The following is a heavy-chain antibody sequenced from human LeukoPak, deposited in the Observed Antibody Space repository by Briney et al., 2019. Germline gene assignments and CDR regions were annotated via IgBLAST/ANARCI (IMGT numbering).Heavy chain of an antibody. J-gene: IGHJ4*02. V-gene: IGHV3-30-3*01. CDR1: GFTFSSYA. CDR3: ARDSGPGDY. D-gene: IGHD2-15*01. CDR2: ISYDGSNK. Sequence: PGRSLRLSCAASGFTFSSYAMHWVRQAPGKGLEWVAVISYDGSNKYYADSVKGRFTISRDNSKNTLYLQMNSLRAEDTAVYYCARDSGPGDYWGKGPLVTVSS.